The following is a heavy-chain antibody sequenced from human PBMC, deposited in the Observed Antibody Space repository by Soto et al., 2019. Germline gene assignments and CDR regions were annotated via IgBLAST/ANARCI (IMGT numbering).Heavy chain of an antibody. J-gene: IGHJ6*02. D-gene: IGHD1-26*01. V-gene: IGHV4-31*03. CDR2: IYYSGST. CDR1: GGSISSGGYY. Sequence: SETLSLTCTVSGGSISSGGYYWSWTRQHPGKGLEWIGYIYYSGSTYYNPSLKSRVTISVDTSKNQFSLKLSSVTAADTAGYYCARGEEYGMDVWGQGTTVTVSS. CDR3: ARGEEYGMDV.